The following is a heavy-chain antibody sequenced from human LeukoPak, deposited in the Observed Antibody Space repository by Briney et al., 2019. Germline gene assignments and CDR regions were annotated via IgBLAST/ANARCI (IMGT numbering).Heavy chain of an antibody. J-gene: IGHJ5*02. D-gene: IGHD5-18*01. CDR3: ARLLDTAMVTSYWFDP. V-gene: IGHV1-18*01. CDR2: ISAYNGNT. Sequence: ASVKVSCKSSGYTFTSYGISLVRQAPGQGLEWMGRISAYNGNTNYAQKLQGRVTMTTDTSTSPAYMELRSLRSDDTAVYYCARLLDTAMVTSYWFDPWGQGTLVTVSS. CDR1: GYTFTSYG.